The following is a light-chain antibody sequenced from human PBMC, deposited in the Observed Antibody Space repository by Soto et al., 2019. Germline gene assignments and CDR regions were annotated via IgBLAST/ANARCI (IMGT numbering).Light chain of an antibody. J-gene: IGKJ4*01. Sequence: EIVMTQSPVTLSVSPGGRATLSCRASQSVGNNLAWYQQKPGQAPRLLIYAASSRATGLSARFTGSGSGTEFTLTVGGLQSEDFAVYFCQQYSHWPLTFGGGTKVEIK. CDR2: AAS. CDR3: QQYSHWPLT. V-gene: IGKV3-15*01. CDR1: QSVGNN.